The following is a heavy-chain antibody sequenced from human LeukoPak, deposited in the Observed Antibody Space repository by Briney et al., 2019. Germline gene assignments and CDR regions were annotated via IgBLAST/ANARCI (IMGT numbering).Heavy chain of an antibody. CDR1: GFTFSNYA. D-gene: IGHD6-13*01. V-gene: IGHV3-23*01. Sequence: GGSLRHSCAASGFTFSNYAMSWVRQAPGKGLEWVSAISGSGGSTYYADSVKGRLTISRDNSKNTLCLQMNSLRAEDTALYYCAKDVGSWSRGAFDYWGQGTLVTVSS. CDR2: ISGSGGST. J-gene: IGHJ4*02. CDR3: AKDVGSWSRGAFDY.